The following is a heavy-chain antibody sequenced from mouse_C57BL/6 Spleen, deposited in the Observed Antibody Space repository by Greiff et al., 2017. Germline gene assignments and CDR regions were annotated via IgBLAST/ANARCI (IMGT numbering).Heavy chain of an antibody. CDR2: INPNNGGT. Sequence: EVQLQQSGPELVKPGASVKISCKASGYTFTDYYMNWVKQSHGKSLEWIGDINPNNGGTSYNQKFKGKATLTVDKSSSTAYMELRSLTSEDSAVYYCARWGGYGSSLFAYWGQGTLVTVSA. CDR1: GYTFTDYY. J-gene: IGHJ3*01. CDR3: ARWGGYGSSLFAY. V-gene: IGHV1-26*01. D-gene: IGHD1-1*01.